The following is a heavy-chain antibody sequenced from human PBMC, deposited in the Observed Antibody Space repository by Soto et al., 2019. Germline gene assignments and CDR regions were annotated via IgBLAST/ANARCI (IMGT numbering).Heavy chain of an antibody. D-gene: IGHD3-22*01. J-gene: IGHJ6*02. V-gene: IGHV6-1*01. Sequence: PSETLSLTCAISGDSVSANSAAWNWIRQSPSRGLEWLGRTYYRSKWNYDYAESVKSRMTITPDTSNNQFSLQLNSVTPEDTAVYYSVNKPIDTLALYGMDVWGQGTTVTVSS. CDR1: GDSVSANSAA. CDR3: VNKPIDTLALYGMDV. CDR2: TYYRSKWNY.